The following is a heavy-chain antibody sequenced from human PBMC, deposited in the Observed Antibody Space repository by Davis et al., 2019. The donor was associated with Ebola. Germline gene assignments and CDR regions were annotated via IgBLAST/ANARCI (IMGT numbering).Heavy chain of an antibody. V-gene: IGHV5-51*01. J-gene: IGHJ6*02. CDR1: GYSFTSYW. D-gene: IGHD4-11*01. CDR3: ARRDPYSNYGSDYYYGMDV. CDR2: IYPGDSDT. Sequence: GESLKISCKGSGYSFTSYWIGWVRQMPGKGLEWMGIIYPGDSDTRYSPSFQGQVTISADKSISTAYLQWSSLKASDTAMYYCARRDPYSNYGSDYYYGMDVWGQGTTVTVSS.